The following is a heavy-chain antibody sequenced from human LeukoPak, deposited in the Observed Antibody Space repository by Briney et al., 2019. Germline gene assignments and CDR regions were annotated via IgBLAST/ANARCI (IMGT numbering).Heavy chain of an antibody. J-gene: IGHJ4*02. Sequence: GGSLRLSCAASGFTFSSYSMNWVRQAPGKGLEWVSSISSSSSYICYADSVKGRFTISRDNAKNSLYLHMNSLRAEDTAVYYCANEMQGTGEDYWGQGTLVTVSS. CDR3: ANEMQGTGEDY. V-gene: IGHV3-21*01. CDR2: ISSSSSYI. D-gene: IGHD3/OR15-3a*01. CDR1: GFTFSSYS.